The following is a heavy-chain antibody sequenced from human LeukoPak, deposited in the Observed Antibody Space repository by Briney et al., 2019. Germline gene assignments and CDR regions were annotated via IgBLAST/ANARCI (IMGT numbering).Heavy chain of an antibody. J-gene: IGHJ4*02. CDR1: GFTFSSYW. CDR2: IKQGGSEK. Sequence: HPGGSLRLSCAASGFTFSSYWMSWVRQAPGKGLEWVASIKQGGSEKYYVDSVKGRFTISRDNAKNSLYLQMNSLRAEDTAVYYCARADYDYVWGSYRQYYFDYWGQGTLVTVSS. V-gene: IGHV3-7*01. D-gene: IGHD3-16*02. CDR3: ARADYDYVWGSYRQYYFDY.